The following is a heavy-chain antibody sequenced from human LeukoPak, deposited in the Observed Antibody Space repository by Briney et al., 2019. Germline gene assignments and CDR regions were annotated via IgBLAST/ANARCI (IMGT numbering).Heavy chain of an antibody. CDR2: KYYSGDT. D-gene: IGHD3-3*01. V-gene: IGHV4-39*01. J-gene: IGHJ3*02. CDR3: ARHRLEGDTFDI. CDR1: GGSINSSDHY. Sequence: MAPETLSLTCTVSGGSINSSDHYWAWIRQPPGKGLEWIGSKYYSGDTYYSPSLKSRVTISVDTSRNKFALKLNSVTAADTAVYFCARHRLEGDTFDIWGQGTKVTVSS.